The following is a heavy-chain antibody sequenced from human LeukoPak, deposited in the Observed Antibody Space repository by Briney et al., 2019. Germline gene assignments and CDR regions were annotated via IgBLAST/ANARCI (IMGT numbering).Heavy chain of an antibody. D-gene: IGHD3-22*01. CDR3: AKHQTYYYDSSGYPIDN. CDR2: IYYSGTT. CDR1: GGTISDNTYY. Sequence: SETLSLTCTVSGGTISDNTYYWGWIRQSPGKGLECIGTIYYSGTTYYNPSLKSRVTISVDMSKNQFSLRLSSVTAADTAVYYCAKHQTYYYDSSGYPIDNWGQGTLVTVSS. J-gene: IGHJ4*02. V-gene: IGHV4-39*01.